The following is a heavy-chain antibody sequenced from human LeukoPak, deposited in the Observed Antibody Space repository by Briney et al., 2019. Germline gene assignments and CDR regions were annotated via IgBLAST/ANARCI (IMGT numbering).Heavy chain of an antibody. CDR2: IWYDGSNK. V-gene: IGHV3-33*01. D-gene: IGHD3-10*01. CDR3: ARDKNYGVGYFDY. J-gene: IGHJ4*02. CDR1: GFTFSSYG. Sequence: GGSLRLSCAASGFTFSSYGMHWVRQAPGKGLEWVAVIWYDGSNKYYADSVKGRFTISRDNSKNTLYLQMNSLRAEDTAVYYCARDKNYGVGYFDYWGQGTLVTVSS.